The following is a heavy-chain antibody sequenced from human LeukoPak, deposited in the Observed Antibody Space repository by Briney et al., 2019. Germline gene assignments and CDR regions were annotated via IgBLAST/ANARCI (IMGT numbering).Heavy chain of an antibody. J-gene: IGHJ4*02. CDR2: ISDDGRHK. CDR3: AKDRETTASGTFDY. CDR1: GFTFNNYG. V-gene: IGHV3-30*18. D-gene: IGHD6-13*01. Sequence: PGGSLRLSCAASGFTFNNYGIHYVSQAPGKGMEWVAVISDDGRHKNYADSVKGRFTISRDNSNNTLYLQMNSLRVEDTGVYYCAKDRETTASGTFDYWGQGTLVTVSS.